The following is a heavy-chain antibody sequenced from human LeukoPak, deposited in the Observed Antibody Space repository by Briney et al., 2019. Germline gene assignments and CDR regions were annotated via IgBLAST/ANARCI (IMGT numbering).Heavy chain of an antibody. D-gene: IGHD3-16*01. J-gene: IGHJ4*02. V-gene: IGHV3-15*01. Sequence: GGSLRLSCTASGFTFRNVWMTWVRQAPGKGLEWIGRIQTITDGGTTDYAAPVRGRFTISRDDSKNTLYLQMNSLKTEDTAVCYCTSTLGYWGQGTLVIVSS. CDR3: TSTLGY. CDR2: IQTITDGGTT. CDR1: GFTFRNVW.